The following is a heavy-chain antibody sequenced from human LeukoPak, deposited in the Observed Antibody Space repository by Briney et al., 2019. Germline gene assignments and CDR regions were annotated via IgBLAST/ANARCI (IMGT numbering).Heavy chain of an antibody. CDR3: ANLDFWSGYHLYY. Sequence: PGGSLRLSCAASGFTFSSYWMSWVRQAPGKGLEWLANIKQDGSEKYYVDSVKGRFTISRDNAKNSLYLQMNSLRAEDTAVYYCANLDFWSGYHLYYWGQGTLVTVSS. CDR1: GFTFSSYW. CDR2: IKQDGSEK. D-gene: IGHD3-3*01. J-gene: IGHJ4*02. V-gene: IGHV3-7*01.